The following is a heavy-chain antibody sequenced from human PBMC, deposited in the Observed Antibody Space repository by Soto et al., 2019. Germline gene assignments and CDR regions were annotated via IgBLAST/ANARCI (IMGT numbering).Heavy chain of an antibody. V-gene: IGHV3-48*02. D-gene: IGHD3-3*01. CDR3: ARLYYDYV. CDR2: ISYDSDTI. Sequence: GGSLRLSCAGSGFTFGTYSMNWVRQAAGKGLEWIAYISYDSDTIQYADSVKGRFTISRDNAKNSLYLQMSSLRDEDTAVYYCARLYYDYVWGQGTTVTVSS. CDR1: GFTFGTYS. J-gene: IGHJ6*02.